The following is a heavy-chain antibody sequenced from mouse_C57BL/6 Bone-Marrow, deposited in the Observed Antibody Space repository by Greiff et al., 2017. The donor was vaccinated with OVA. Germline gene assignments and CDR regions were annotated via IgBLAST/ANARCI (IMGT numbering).Heavy chain of an antibody. V-gene: IGHV1-64*01. CDR1: GYTFTSYW. Sequence: QVQLQQPGAELVKPGASVKLSCKASGYTFTSYWMHWVKQRPGQGLEWIGMIHPNSGSTNYNEKFKSKATLTVDKSSSTAYMQLSSLTSEDSAVYYGARGDYYGSRDYFDYWGQGTTLTVSS. D-gene: IGHD1-1*01. J-gene: IGHJ2*01. CDR3: ARGDYYGSRDYFDY. CDR2: IHPNSGST.